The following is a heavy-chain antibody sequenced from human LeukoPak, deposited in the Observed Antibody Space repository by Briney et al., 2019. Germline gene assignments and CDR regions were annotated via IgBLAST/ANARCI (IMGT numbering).Heavy chain of an antibody. J-gene: IGHJ4*02. D-gene: IGHD3-9*01. CDR2: TNSDGSST. V-gene: IGHV3-74*01. CDR1: GFTFSSYW. Sequence: RSLRLSCAASGFTFSSYWMHWVRQAPGKGLVWVSRTNSDGSSTSYADSVKGRFTISRDNAKNTLYLQMNSLRAEDTAVYYCARDYYDILTGSTYSFDYWGQGTLVTVSS. CDR3: ARDYYDILTGSTYSFDY.